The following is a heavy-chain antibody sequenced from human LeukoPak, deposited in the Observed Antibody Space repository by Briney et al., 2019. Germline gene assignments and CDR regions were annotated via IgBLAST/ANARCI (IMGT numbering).Heavy chain of an antibody. CDR1: GFTFSSYA. CDR3: AKDLRRYYYDSSGPDAFDI. V-gene: IGHV3-23*01. CDR2: ISGSGGST. Sequence: GGSLRLSCAASGFTFSSYAMSWVRQAPGKGLEWVSAISGSGGSTYYADSVKGRFTISRDNSKNTLYLQRNSLRAEDTAVYYCAKDLRRYYYDSSGPDAFDIWGQGTMVTVSS. J-gene: IGHJ3*02. D-gene: IGHD3-22*01.